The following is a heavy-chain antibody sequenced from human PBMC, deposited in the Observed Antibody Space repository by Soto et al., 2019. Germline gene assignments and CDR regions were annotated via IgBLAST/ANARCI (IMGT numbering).Heavy chain of an antibody. CDR2: INSILGIS. J-gene: IGHJ5*01. V-gene: IGHV1-69*02. CDR3: ARGPVRGMGGDS. CDR1: GGTFNSDT. Sequence: QVQLVQSGAEVKEPGSSVKVSCKASGGTFNSDTINWVRQAPGQGLEWMGRINSILGISNYAQKFQGRIAITADKSTNSGYMELSSLRSEDTAVYYYARGPVRGMGGDSWGQGTLVTVSS. D-gene: IGHD3-16*01.